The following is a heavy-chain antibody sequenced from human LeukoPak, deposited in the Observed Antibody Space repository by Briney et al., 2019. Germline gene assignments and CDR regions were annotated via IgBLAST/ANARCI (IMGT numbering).Heavy chain of an antibody. CDR1: GYTFTGYY. CDR3: ARGRIVARKRFDP. CDR2: INPNSGGT. Sequence: RASVKVSCKASGYTFTGYYMHWVRQAPGQGLEWMGWINPNSGGTNYAQKFQGRVTMTRDTSISTAYMELSSLRSEDTAVYYCARGRIVARKRFDPWGQGTLVTVSS. V-gene: IGHV1-2*02. J-gene: IGHJ5*02. D-gene: IGHD6-6*01.